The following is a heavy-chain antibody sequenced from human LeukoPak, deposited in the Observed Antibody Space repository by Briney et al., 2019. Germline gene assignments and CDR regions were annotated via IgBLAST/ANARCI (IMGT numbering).Heavy chain of an antibody. D-gene: IGHD2-2*01. V-gene: IGHV4-39*07. CDR3: ARDRGGYCSSTSCYDENWFDP. CDR1: GGSISSSSYY. J-gene: IGHJ5*02. Sequence: SETLSLTCTVSGGSISSSSYYWGWIRQPPGKGLEWIGSIYYSGSTYYNPSLKSRVTISVDTSKNQFSLKLSSVTAADTAVYYCARDRGGYCSSTSCYDENWFDPWGQGTLVTVSS. CDR2: IYYSGST.